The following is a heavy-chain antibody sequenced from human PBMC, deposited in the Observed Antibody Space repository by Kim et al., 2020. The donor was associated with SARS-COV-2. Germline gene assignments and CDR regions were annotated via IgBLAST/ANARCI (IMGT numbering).Heavy chain of an antibody. Sequence: YKADSGTGRFTISRDNSKNTLYLQMNSLRAEDTAVYYCAKIMVRGVILDSWGQGDLVTLSP. D-gene: IGHD3-10*01. V-gene: IGHV3-23*01. J-gene: IGHJ4*02. CDR3: AKIMVRGVILDS.